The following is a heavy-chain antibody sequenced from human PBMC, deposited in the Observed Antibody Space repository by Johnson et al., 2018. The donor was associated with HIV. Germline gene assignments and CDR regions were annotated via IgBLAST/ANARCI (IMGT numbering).Heavy chain of an antibody. Sequence: VQLVESGGGVVQPGRSLRLSCAASGFTFSSYAMHWVRQAPGKGLEWVSGISWNSGSIGYADSVKGRFTISRDNAKNSLYLQMNSLRAEDTAVYYCSSVLGRGYSGYDKNYDAFDIWGQGTMVTVSS. V-gene: IGHV3-9*01. CDR2: ISWNSGSI. CDR1: GFTFSSYA. J-gene: IGHJ3*02. D-gene: IGHD5-12*01. CDR3: SSVLGRGYSGYDKNYDAFDI.